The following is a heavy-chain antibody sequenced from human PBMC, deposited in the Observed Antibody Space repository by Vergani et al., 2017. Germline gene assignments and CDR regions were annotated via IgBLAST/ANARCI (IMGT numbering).Heavy chain of an antibody. D-gene: IGHD5-12*01. V-gene: IGHV3-30*03. J-gene: IGHJ4*02. CDR1: GFTFSSYG. CDR3: ARAHSGYDSHFDY. CDR2: ISYDGSNK. Sequence: QVQLVESGGGVVQPGRSLRLSCAASGFTFSSYGMHWVRQAPGKGLEWVAVISYDGSNKYYADSVKGRFTISRDNSKNTLYLQMNSLRAEDTAVYYCARAHSGYDSHFDYWGQGTLVTVSS.